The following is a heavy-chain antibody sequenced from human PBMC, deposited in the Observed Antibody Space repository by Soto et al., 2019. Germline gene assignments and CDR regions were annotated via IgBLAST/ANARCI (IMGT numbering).Heavy chain of an antibody. Sequence: SETLSLTCTVSGGSISSYYWSWIRQPPGKGLEWIGYIYYSGSTNYNPSLKSRVTISVDTSKNQFSLKLSSVTAAGTAVYYCARGNSSSWYPAGWFDPWGQGTLVTVSS. J-gene: IGHJ5*02. D-gene: IGHD6-13*01. CDR3: ARGNSSSWYPAGWFDP. CDR1: GGSISSYY. V-gene: IGHV4-59*01. CDR2: IYYSGST.